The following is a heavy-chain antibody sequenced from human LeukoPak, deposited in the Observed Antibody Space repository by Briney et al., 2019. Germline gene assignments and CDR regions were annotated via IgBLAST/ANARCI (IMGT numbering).Heavy chain of an antibody. CDR1: GFTFSSYW. V-gene: IGHV3-7*01. CDR2: IKQDGSEK. CDR3: ARVRGRYSLDY. D-gene: IGHD1-26*01. Sequence: PGGSLRLSCAASGFTFSSYWMSWVRQAPGKGLEWVANIKQDGSEKYYVDYVKGRFTISRDNAKNSLYLQMNSLRAEDTAVYYCARVRGRYSLDYWGQGTLVTVSS. J-gene: IGHJ4*02.